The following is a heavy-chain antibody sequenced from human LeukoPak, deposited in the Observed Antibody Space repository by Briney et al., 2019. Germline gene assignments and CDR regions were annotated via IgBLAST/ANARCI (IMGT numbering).Heavy chain of an antibody. J-gene: IGHJ4*02. Sequence: GGSLRLSCAASGFTLSTYAMSWVRQAPGKGLEWVSAISGSGGSTYYADSVKGRFTISRDNSKNTLYLQMNSLRAEDTAVYYCAKTTSGWYDAIDYWGQGTLVTVSS. D-gene: IGHD6-19*01. CDR3: AKTTSGWYDAIDY. V-gene: IGHV3-23*01. CDR1: GFTLSTYA. CDR2: ISGSGGST.